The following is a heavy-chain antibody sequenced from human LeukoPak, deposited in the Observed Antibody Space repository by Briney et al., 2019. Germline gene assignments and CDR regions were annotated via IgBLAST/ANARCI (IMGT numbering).Heavy chain of an antibody. D-gene: IGHD1-14*01. J-gene: IGHJ6*03. CDR2: IYTSGST. Sequence: PSETLSLTCTVSGGSISSGSYYWSWIRQPAGKGLEWIGRIYTSGSTNYNPSLKSRVTMSVDTSKNQFPLKLSSVTAADTAVYYCARDEPGYYYYYYMDVWGKGTTVTVSS. CDR3: ARDEPGYYYYYYMDV. V-gene: IGHV4-61*02. CDR1: GGSISSGSYY.